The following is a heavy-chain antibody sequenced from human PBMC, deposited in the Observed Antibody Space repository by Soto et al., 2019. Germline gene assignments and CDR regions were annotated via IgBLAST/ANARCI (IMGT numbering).Heavy chain of an antibody. CDR1: GFTFSSYS. J-gene: IGHJ6*02. CDR2: ISSSSSYI. D-gene: IGHD2-2*01. Sequence: PGGSLRLSCAASGFTFSSYSINWVRQAPGKGLEWVSSISSSSSYIYYADSVKGRFTISRDNAKNSLYLQMNSLRAEDTAVYYCARLSVVPAAINYYYGMDVWGQGTTVTVSS. V-gene: IGHV3-21*01. CDR3: ARLSVVPAAINYYYGMDV.